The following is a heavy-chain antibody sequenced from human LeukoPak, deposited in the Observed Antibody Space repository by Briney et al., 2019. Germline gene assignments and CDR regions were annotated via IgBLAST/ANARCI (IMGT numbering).Heavy chain of an antibody. V-gene: IGHV4-38-2*02. CDR1: GYSISSGYY. CDR2: IYHSGST. J-gene: IGHJ4*02. Sequence: SETLSLTCTVSGYSISSGYYWGWIRQPPGKGLEWIGSIYHSGSTYYNPSLKSRVTISVDTSKNQFSLKLSSVTAADTAVYYCARVVSGYFDYWGQGTLVTVSS. CDR3: ARVVSGYFDY.